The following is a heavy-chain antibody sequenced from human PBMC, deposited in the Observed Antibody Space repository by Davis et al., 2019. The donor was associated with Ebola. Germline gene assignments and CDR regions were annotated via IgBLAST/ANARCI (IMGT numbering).Heavy chain of an antibody. CDR1: GFTFSSYA. CDR3: ATVSVFGGEY. Sequence: GESLKISCAASGFTFSSYAMSWVRQAPGKGLEWVSAISGSGGSTYYADSVKGRFTISRDNSKNTLYLQMNGLRAEDTAVYYCATVSVFGGEYWGQGTLVTVSS. CDR2: ISGSGGST. D-gene: IGHD3-3*01. V-gene: IGHV3-23*01. J-gene: IGHJ4*02.